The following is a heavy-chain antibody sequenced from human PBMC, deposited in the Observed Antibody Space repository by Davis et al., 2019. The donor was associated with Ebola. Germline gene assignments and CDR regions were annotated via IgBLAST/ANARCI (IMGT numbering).Heavy chain of an antibody. CDR3: AGLSPLGTTIVY. CDR2: VFSTGNS. Sequence: PSETLSLTCTVSGASVSSSNSWGWVRQPPGKGLEWIVGVFSTGNSYYNPSLKSRVTISLESSTSQFSLRLTSVTAADTAVYYCAGLSPLGTTIVYCGQGTLVTVSS. D-gene: IGHD1-7*01. V-gene: IGHV4-39*01. CDR1: GASVSSSNS. J-gene: IGHJ4*02.